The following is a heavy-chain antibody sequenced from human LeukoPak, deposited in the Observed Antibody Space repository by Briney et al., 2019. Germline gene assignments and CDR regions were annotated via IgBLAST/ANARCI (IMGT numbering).Heavy chain of an antibody. V-gene: IGHV1-2*02. J-gene: IGHJ4*02. CDR3: VRDRTKYCSSTGCPLDY. Sequence: ASVKVSCKASGYTFTGYYMHWVRQAPGQGLEWMGWINPNSGGTNYAQKFQGRVTMTRDTSISTAYMELSRLRSDDTAVYYCVRDRTKYCSSTGCPLDYWGQGTLVTVSS. CDR1: GYTFTGYY. CDR2: INPNSGGT. D-gene: IGHD2-2*01.